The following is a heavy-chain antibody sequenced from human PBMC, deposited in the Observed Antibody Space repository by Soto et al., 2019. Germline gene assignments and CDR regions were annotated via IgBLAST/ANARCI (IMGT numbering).Heavy chain of an antibody. CDR3: AHRPSGWYLFDY. CDR2: IYWNDDK. CDR1: GFSLSTSGLG. V-gene: IGHV2-5*01. D-gene: IGHD6-19*01. J-gene: IGHJ4*02. Sequence: QITLKESGPTLVGPTQTLTLTCTFSGFSLSTSGLGVGWIRQPPGKALEWLALIYWNDDKRYSPSLKARLTITTDTSKNQVVLTMTNMDPVDTATYYCAHRPSGWYLFDYWGQGTLVTVSS.